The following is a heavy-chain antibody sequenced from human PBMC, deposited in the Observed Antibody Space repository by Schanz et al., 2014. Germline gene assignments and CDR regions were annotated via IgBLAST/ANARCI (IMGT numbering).Heavy chain of an antibody. CDR1: GFSFGNYG. V-gene: IGHV3-23*01. J-gene: IGHJ2*01. D-gene: IGHD3-3*01. CDR3: ARKRRSGGKNSYFEL. Sequence: EVQLLESGGGLVQPGGSLRLSCEASGFSFGNYGMSWVRQAPGKGLEWVSGFDAHDGRAYYADSAKGRFTISRDNSKNSLFLQLNSLRADDAAVYYCARKRRSGGKNSYFELWGRGTLVTVSS. CDR2: FDAHDGRA.